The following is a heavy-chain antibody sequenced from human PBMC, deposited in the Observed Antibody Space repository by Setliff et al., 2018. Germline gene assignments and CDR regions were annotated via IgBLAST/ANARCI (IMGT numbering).Heavy chain of an antibody. V-gene: IGHV1-18*01. CDR2: ISAYSGNT. J-gene: IGHJ6*02. CDR1: GYTFTSYG. D-gene: IGHD3-10*01. Sequence: ASVKVSCKASGYTFTSYGISWVRQAPGQGLEWMGWISAYSGNTNYAQKLQGRVTMTTDTSTSTAYMELRSLRSDDTAVYCCARRVYYYGSGSGSGMGVWGQGTTVTVSS. CDR3: ARRVYYYGSGSGSGMGV.